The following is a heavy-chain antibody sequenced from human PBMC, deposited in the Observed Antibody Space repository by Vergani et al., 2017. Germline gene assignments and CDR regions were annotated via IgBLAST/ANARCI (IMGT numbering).Heavy chain of an antibody. CDR2: IYTSGST. CDR1: GGSISSGSYY. J-gene: IGHJ5*02. Sequence: QVQLQESGPGLVKPSQTLSLTCTVSGGSISSGSYYWSWIRQPAGEGLEWIGRIYTSGSTNYNPSLKSRVTISVDTSKNQFSLKLSSVTAADTAVYYCARDSTHCSSTSCYDWFDPWGQGTLVTVSS. D-gene: IGHD2-2*01. V-gene: IGHV4-61*02. CDR3: ARDSTHCSSTSCYDWFDP.